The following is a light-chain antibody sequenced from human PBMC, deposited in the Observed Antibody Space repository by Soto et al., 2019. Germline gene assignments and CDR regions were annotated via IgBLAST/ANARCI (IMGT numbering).Light chain of an antibody. Sequence: EIVLTQSPATLSLSPGERATLSCRARQSVSSFLAWYQQKPGQAPRLLIYDASNRATGIPARFSGSGSGTDFTLTISSLEPEDFAVYYRQQRSNWPWTLGQGTKVDIK. CDR3: QQRSNWPWT. CDR2: DAS. CDR1: QSVSSF. V-gene: IGKV3-11*01. J-gene: IGKJ1*01.